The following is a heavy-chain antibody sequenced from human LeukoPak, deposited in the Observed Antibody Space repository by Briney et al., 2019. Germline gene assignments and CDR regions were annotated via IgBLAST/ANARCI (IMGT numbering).Heavy chain of an antibody. Sequence: PSETLSLTCTVSGGSISSSSYYWGWIRQPPGKGLEWIGSIYYSGSTYYNPSLKSRVTISVDTSKNQFSLKLSSVTAADTAVYYCARSLFPGSYSFDYWGQGTLVTVSS. D-gene: IGHD3-10*01. V-gene: IGHV4-39*01. CDR3: ARSLFPGSYSFDY. CDR2: IYYSGST. CDR1: GGSISSSSYY. J-gene: IGHJ4*02.